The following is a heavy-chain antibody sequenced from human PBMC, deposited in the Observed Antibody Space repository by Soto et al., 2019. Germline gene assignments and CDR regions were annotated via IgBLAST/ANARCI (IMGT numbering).Heavy chain of an antibody. J-gene: IGHJ4*02. V-gene: IGHV3-15*07. CDR3: SADLPYWGAYAFDD. CDR2: IQSKVNGGTI. CDR1: GFNFNAAW. Sequence: EVQLAESGGDFVKPGGSLRLSCAASGFNFNAAWMNWVRQSPGKGLEWVGRIQSKVNGGTIDYAAHVKGRFTISRDDSKNTLYQEMKSRKTEDTAIYYCSADLPYWGAYAFDDWGQGTLVTVSS. D-gene: IGHD3-16*01.